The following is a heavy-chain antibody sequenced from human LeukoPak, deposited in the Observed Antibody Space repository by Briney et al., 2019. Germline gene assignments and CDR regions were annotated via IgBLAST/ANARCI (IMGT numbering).Heavy chain of an antibody. Sequence: PGGSLRLSCAASGFTFSSYVMHWVRQAPGKGLEWVAVIAYDGSNKYSADSLKGQGRFTISRDNSKNTLFLEMNSLRPEDTAVYYCAKYAAAGAYDRHSEIDSWGQGTLVTVSS. CDR3: AKYAAAGAYDRHSEIDS. CDR1: GFTFSSYV. CDR2: IAYDGSNK. J-gene: IGHJ4*02. D-gene: IGHD3-22*01. V-gene: IGHV3-30*04.